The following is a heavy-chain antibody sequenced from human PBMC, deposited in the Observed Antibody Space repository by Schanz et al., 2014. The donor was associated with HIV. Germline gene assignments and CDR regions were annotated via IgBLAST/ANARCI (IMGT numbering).Heavy chain of an antibody. D-gene: IGHD3-16*01. Sequence: EVQLLESGGALVQPGGSLRLSCAASGFTFDEYAMHWVRQAPGKGLEWVSSISWNSGSIDYADSVKGRFTISRDNSKNTLFLQMNSLRGEDTAVYYCARVANWDYYGMDVWGRGTTVTVSS. CDR3: ARVANWDYYGMDV. V-gene: IGHV3-9*01. J-gene: IGHJ6*02. CDR2: ISWNSGSI. CDR1: GFTFDEYA.